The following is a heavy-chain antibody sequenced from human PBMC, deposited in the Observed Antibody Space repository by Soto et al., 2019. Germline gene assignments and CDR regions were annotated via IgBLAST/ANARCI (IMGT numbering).Heavy chain of an antibody. CDR3: VRGDKGGFDL. D-gene: IGHD2-21*02. J-gene: IGHJ3*01. CDR1: GFTFSSYS. V-gene: IGHV3-48*01. Sequence: PGRSLRLSCAASGFTFSSYSMNWVRQAPGKGLEWVSYISSSSSTICYADSVKGRFTISRDNAKNSLYLQMNSLRAEDTAVYYCVRGDKGGFDLWGQGTTVTVSS. CDR2: ISSSSSTI.